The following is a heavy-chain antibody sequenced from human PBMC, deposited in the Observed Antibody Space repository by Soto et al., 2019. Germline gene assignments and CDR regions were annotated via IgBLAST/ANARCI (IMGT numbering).Heavy chain of an antibody. D-gene: IGHD2-15*01. J-gene: IGHJ1*01. CDR2: IWYDGSNK. CDR1: GFTFSSYG. CDR3: ARVHCGGSCYRAYFQH. V-gene: IGHV3-33*01. Sequence: GGSLRLSCAASGFTFSSYGMHWVRQAPGKGLEWVAVIWYDGSNKYYVDSVKGRFTISRDNSKNTLYLQMNSLRAEDTAVYYCARVHCGGSCYRAYFQHWGQGTLVTVSS.